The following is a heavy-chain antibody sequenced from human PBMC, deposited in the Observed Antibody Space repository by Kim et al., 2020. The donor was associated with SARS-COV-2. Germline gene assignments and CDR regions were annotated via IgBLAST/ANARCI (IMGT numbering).Heavy chain of an antibody. J-gene: IGHJ6*02. D-gene: IGHD6-6*01. CDR3: ARHFYGSSSHYYYGMDV. Sequence: KSRVAISVDTSKNQFSLKLSSVTAADTAVYYCARHFYGSSSHYYYGMDVWGQGTTVTVSS. V-gene: IGHV4-39*01.